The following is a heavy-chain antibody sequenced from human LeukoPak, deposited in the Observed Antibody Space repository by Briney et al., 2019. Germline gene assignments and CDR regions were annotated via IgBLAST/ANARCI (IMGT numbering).Heavy chain of an antibody. V-gene: IGHV4-61*02. D-gene: IGHD2-21*02. CDR1: GGSISSGSYY. Sequence: PSQTLSLTCTVSGGSISSGSYYWSWIRQPAGKGLEWIGRIYTSGSTYYNPSLKSRVTISVDTSKNQFSLKLSSVTAADTAVYYCARVARVTAIPRFDYWGQGTLVTVSS. CDR2: IYTSGST. CDR3: ARVARVTAIPRFDY. J-gene: IGHJ4*02.